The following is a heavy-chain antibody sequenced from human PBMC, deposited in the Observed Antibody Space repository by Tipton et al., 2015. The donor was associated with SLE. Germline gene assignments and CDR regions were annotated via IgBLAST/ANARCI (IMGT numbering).Heavy chain of an antibody. CDR1: DSSIRSGSSITSGSNY. CDR3: AKHSEEDYDRSGYYAPTPSWIGP. J-gene: IGHJ5*02. CDR2: IYTSGTT. D-gene: IGHD3-22*01. V-gene: IGHV4-61*09. Sequence: TLSLTCTVSDSSIRSGSSITSGSNYWTWVRHPAGKGLEWIGHIYTSGTTNYNPSLKSRVTISADTSKNQFSLTLKSVTAADTAVYYCAKHSEEDYDRSGYYAPTPSWIGPWGQGTLVTVSS.